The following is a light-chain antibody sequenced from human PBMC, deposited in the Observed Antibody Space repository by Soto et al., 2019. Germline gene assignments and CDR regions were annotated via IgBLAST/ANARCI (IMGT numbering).Light chain of an antibody. J-gene: IGKJ2*01. CDR2: GAS. CDR3: HHYNSWPYT. Sequence: EIVMTQSPDTLSVSPGERATLSCRASQSVSSNLAWYQQKPGQAPRLLIHGASTRATGFPARFSGSGSGTEFTLTISSLQSEDFAVYYCHHYNSWPYTFGQGTKVEIK. V-gene: IGKV3-15*01. CDR1: QSVSSN.